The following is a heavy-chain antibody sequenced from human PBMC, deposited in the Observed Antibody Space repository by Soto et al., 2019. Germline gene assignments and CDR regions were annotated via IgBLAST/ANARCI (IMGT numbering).Heavy chain of an antibody. CDR1: GGTFSSYA. V-gene: IGHV1-69*12. Sequence: QVQLVQSGAEVKKPGSSVKVSCKASGGTFSSYAISWVRQAPGQGLEWMGGIIPIFGTADYAQKFQGRVTITADESTSTACLGLSSLRSEDTAVYYCASHSGSSPEGRYYYGMDVWGQGTTVTVSS. CDR2: IIPIFGTA. J-gene: IGHJ6*02. CDR3: ASHSGSSPEGRYYYGMDV. D-gene: IGHD1-26*01.